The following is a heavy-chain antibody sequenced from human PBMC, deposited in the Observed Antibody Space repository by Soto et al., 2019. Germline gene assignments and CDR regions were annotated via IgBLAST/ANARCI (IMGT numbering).Heavy chain of an antibody. D-gene: IGHD1-1*01. Sequence: QVQLQESGPGLVKPSQTLSLTCTVSGGSISSGGYFWSWIRQPPGKGLEWIGNIFYSGTTYYNPSPXSXXTISVDTSKNQFSLKLRSVPAAATAVYFCARGVLYWGQGTLVTVSS. V-gene: IGHV4-31*03. CDR1: GGSISSGGYF. CDR3: ARGVLY. CDR2: IFYSGTT. J-gene: IGHJ4*02.